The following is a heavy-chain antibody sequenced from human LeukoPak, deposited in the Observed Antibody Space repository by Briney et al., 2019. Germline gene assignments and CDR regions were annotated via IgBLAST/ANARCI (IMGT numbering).Heavy chain of an antibody. J-gene: IGHJ4*02. CDR1: GGSISSGDYH. Sequence: PSETLSLTCTVSGGSISSGDYHWSWIRQPPGKGLEWIGYVYYSGTTYDNPSLKTRLAISVDKSQNQFSLKLTSVTAADTAVYYCASSGYAFREFDNWGQGTLVTVS. CDR3: ASSGYAFREFDN. CDR2: VYYSGTT. V-gene: IGHV4-30-4*01. D-gene: IGHD3-22*01.